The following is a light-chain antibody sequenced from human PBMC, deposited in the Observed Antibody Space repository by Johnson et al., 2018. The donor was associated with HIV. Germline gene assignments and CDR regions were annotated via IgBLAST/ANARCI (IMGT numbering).Light chain of an antibody. Sequence: QSVLTQPPSVSAAPGQKVTISCSGSSSTVGNNFVSWYQVLPGTAPKLLIYKDNERPSGIPDRFSGSKSGTSATLGITGLQTGDEADYYCGTWDSSLSGLYVFGTGTKVTVL. CDR2: KDN. CDR1: SSTVGNNF. V-gene: IGLV1-51*02. J-gene: IGLJ1*01. CDR3: GTWDSSLSGLYV.